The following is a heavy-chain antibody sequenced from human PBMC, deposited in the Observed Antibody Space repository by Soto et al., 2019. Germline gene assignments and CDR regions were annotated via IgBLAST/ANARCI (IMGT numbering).Heavy chain of an antibody. D-gene: IGHD4-17*01. J-gene: IGHJ4*02. V-gene: IGHV4-31*03. CDR2: IYYSGST. CDR1: GGSISSGGYY. CDR3: ARARRPNYGGNSNLLDY. Sequence: QVQLQESGPGLVKPSQTLSLTCTVSGGSISSGGYYWSWIRQHPGKGLEWIGYIYYSGSTYYNPSLKSRFTISVDTSKNQFSLKLSSVTAADTAVYYCARARRPNYGGNSNLLDYWGQGTLVTVSS.